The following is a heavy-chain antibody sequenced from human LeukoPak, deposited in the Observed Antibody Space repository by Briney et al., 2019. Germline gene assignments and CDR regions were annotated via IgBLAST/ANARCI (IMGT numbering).Heavy chain of an antibody. D-gene: IGHD3-22*01. V-gene: IGHV3-66*01. CDR2: IYSGGST. CDR3: ASATYYYDSSGYQYYFDY. CDR1: GFTFSDYA. Sequence: GGSLRLSCTASGFTFSDYAMSWVRQAPGKGLEWVSVIYSGGSTYYADSVKGRFTISRDNSKNTLYLQMNSLRAEDTAVYYCASATYYYDSSGYQYYFDYWGQGTLVTVSS. J-gene: IGHJ4*02.